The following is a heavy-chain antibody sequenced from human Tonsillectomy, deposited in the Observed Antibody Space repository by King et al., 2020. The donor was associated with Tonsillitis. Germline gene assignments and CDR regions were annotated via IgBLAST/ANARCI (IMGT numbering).Heavy chain of an antibody. D-gene: IGHD2-2*01. CDR1: GFTFSSFG. V-gene: IGHV3-30*18. CDR2: ISYDGSNK. CDR3: AKDGVVVVPAAMPAYFDY. Sequence: VQLVESGGGVVQPGRSLRLSCAASGFTFSSFGMHWVRQAPGKGLEWVAVISYDGSNKYYADSVKGRFTISRDNSKNTLYLQMNSLRAEDTAVYYCAKDGVVVVPAAMPAYFDYWGQGTLVTVSS. J-gene: IGHJ4*02.